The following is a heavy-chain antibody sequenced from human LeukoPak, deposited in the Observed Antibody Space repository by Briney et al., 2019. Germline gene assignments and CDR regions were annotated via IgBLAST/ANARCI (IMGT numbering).Heavy chain of an antibody. CDR2: IGSGGVDT. CDR3: ARPGLTVAGTRWFDP. J-gene: IGHJ5*02. V-gene: IGHV3-23*01. D-gene: IGHD6-19*01. CDR1: GFTFSSYA. Sequence: GGSLRLSCSASGFTFSSYAMSWVRQAPGKGLEWVSGIGSGGVDTHYADSVKGRFTTSRDNSKNTVFLQMNDLRGDDTAVYYCARPGLTVAGTRWFDPWGQGTLVTISS.